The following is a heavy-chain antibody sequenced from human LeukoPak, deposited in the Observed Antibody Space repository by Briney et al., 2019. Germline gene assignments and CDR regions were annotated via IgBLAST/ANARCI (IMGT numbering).Heavy chain of an antibody. CDR3: ARDQDYYDSSGYPYYFDY. J-gene: IGHJ4*02. D-gene: IGHD3-22*01. Sequence: SVKVSCKASGGTFSSYTVSWVRQAPGQGLEWMGRIIPILGIANYAQKFQGRVTITADKSTSTAYMELSSLRSEDTAVYYCARDQDYYDSSGYPYYFDYWGQGILVTVSS. CDR1: GGTFSSYT. V-gene: IGHV1-69*04. CDR2: IIPILGIA.